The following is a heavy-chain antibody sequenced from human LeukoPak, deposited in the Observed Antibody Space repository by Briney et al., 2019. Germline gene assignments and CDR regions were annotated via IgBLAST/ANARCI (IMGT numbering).Heavy chain of an antibody. CDR3: VRGEATAVVPGCDY. CDR2: ISSGGSTI. D-gene: IGHD5-18*01. Sequence: PGGSLGLSCASSGFTFSDYSMNWVRQAPGKELEWVSYISSGGSTIYYADSVRGRFTISRDNAKNSLYLQMNSLRDEDTAVYYCVRGEATAVVPGCDYWGQGILVTVSS. CDR1: GFTFSDYS. V-gene: IGHV3-48*02. J-gene: IGHJ4*02.